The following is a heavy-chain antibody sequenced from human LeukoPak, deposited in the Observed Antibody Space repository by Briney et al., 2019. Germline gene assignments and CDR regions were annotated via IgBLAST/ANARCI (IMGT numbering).Heavy chain of an antibody. CDR2: IYSGGST. D-gene: IGHD3-3*01. J-gene: IGHJ3*02. Sequence: GGSLRLSCAASGFTVSSNYMSWVRQAPGKGLEWVSVIYSGGSTYYADSVKGRFTISRDNSKNTLYLQMNSLRAEDTAVYYCARGADLYYDFWSGPLRGAFDIWGQGTMVTVSS. CDR1: GFTVSSNY. CDR3: ARGADLYYDFWSGPLRGAFDI. V-gene: IGHV3-53*05.